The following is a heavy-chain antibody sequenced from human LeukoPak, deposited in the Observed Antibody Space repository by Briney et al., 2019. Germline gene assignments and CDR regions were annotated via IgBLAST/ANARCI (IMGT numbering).Heavy chain of an antibody. V-gene: IGHV3-53*01. J-gene: IGHJ1*01. CDR1: GFAVSNNY. D-gene: IGHD2-8*01. Sequence: GGSLRLSCAASGFAVSNNYLSWVRQAPGKGLEWVSVIYTSGSTYYADSVKGRFTISRDNSKNTLYLQMNSLRAEDTAVYYCAKDLPNPGTSRHFQYWGQGTLVTVSS. CDR3: AKDLPNPGTSRHFQY. CDR2: IYTSGST.